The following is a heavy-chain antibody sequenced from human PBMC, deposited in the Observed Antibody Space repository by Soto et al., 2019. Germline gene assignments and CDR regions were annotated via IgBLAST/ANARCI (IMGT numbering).Heavy chain of an antibody. V-gene: IGHV1-46*01. CDR3: ARESIAVAGTNGMDV. D-gene: IGHD6-19*01. J-gene: IGHJ6*02. CDR2: INPSGGST. CDR1: GYTFTSYY. Sequence: GASVKVSCKASGYTFTSYYMHWVRQAPGQGLEWMGIINPSGGSTSYAQKFQGRVTMTRDTSTSTVYMELSSLRSEDTAVYYCARESIAVAGTNGMDVWGQGTTVTVSS.